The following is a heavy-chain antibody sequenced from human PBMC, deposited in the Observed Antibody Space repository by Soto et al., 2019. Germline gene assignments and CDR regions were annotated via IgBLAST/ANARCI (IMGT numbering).Heavy chain of an antibody. D-gene: IGHD3-10*01. CDR2: INPSGGSS. V-gene: IGHV1-46*01. Sequence: ASVKVSSKASGYTVTSYYMHSVRQAPGQGLEWMGIINPSGGSSSYAQKIQGRFTITRDTSTSTVYMELRSLRCEDTAVYYCARGLLWFGGSNWCDRWGQGHLVTVSS. J-gene: IGHJ5*02. CDR3: ARGLLWFGGSNWCDR. CDR1: GYTVTSYY.